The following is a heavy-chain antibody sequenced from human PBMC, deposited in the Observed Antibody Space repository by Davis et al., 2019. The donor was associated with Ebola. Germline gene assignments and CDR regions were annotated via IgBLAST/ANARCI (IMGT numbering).Heavy chain of an antibody. CDR3: ARDWRGYSYGPYYYYGMDV. CDR1: GGSISSYY. CDR2: IYYSGST. J-gene: IGHJ6*02. Sequence: MPGGSLRLSCTVSGGSISSYYWSWIRQPPGKGLEWIGYIYYSGSTNYNPSLKSRVTISVDTSKNQFSLKLSSVTAADTAVYYCARDWRGYSYGPYYYYGMDVWGPGTTVTVSS. V-gene: IGHV4-59*01. D-gene: IGHD5-18*01.